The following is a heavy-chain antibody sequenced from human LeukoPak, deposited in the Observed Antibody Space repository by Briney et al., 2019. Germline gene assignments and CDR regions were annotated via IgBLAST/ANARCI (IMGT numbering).Heavy chain of an antibody. CDR1: GFTFSSYS. CDR3: ARDRLHYGEYEKTFDY. CDR2: ITFSSSII. V-gene: IGHV3-48*01. D-gene: IGHD4-17*01. Sequence: GGSLRLSCAASGFTFSSYSMNWVRQAPGKGLEWVSYITFSSSIIYYADSVKGRFTISRGNAKNSLYLQMNSLRAEDTAVYYCARDRLHYGEYEKTFDYWGQGTLVSVSS. J-gene: IGHJ4*02.